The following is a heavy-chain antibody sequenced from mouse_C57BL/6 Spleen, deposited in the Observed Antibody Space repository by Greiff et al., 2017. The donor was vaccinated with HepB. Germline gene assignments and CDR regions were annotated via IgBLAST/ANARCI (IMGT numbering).Heavy chain of an antibody. J-gene: IGHJ2*01. Sequence: EVMLVESEGGLVQPGSSMKLSCTASGFTFSDYYMAWVRQVPEKGLEWVANINYDGSSTYYLDSLKSRFIISRDNAKNILYLQMSSLKSEDTATYYCAREGSYYFDYWGQGTTLTVSS. CDR3: AREGSYYFDY. V-gene: IGHV5-16*01. CDR1: GFTFSDYY. CDR2: INYDGSST.